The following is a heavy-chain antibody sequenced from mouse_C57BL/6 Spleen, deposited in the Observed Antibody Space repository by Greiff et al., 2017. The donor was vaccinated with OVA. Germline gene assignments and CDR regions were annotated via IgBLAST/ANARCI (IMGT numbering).Heavy chain of an antibody. CDR3: ARDNGSSSGDYYAMDY. V-gene: IGHV5-4*01. Sequence: DVMLVESGGGLVKPGGSLKLSCAASGFTFSSYAMSWVRQTPEKRLEWVATISDGGSYTYYPDYVKGRFTISRDNAKNNLYLQMSHLKSEDTAMYYCARDNGSSSGDYYAMDYWGQGTSVTVSS. J-gene: IGHJ4*01. CDR2: ISDGGSYT. D-gene: IGHD1-1*01. CDR1: GFTFSSYA.